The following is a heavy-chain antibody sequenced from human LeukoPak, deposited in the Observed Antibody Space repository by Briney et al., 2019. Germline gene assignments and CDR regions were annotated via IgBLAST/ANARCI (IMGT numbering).Heavy chain of an antibody. Sequence: PSETLSLTCTVSGGSISSSSYYWGWIRQPPGKGLEWIGSIYYSGSTYYNPSLKSRVTISVDTSKNQFSLKLSSVTAADTAVYYCARPHIAAAGSWAWFDPWGQGTLVTVSS. CDR3: ARPHIAAAGSWAWFDP. V-gene: IGHV4-39*01. J-gene: IGHJ5*02. CDR1: GGSISSSSYY. D-gene: IGHD6-13*01. CDR2: IYYSGST.